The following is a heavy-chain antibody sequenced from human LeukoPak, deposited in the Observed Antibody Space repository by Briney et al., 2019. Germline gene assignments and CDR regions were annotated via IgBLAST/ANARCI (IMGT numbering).Heavy chain of an antibody. CDR3: ARAVVVVVAATLWFDP. V-gene: IGHV1-18*01. CDR2: ISAYNGNT. D-gene: IGHD2-15*01. CDR1: GYTFTSYG. J-gene: IGHJ5*02. Sequence: ASVKVSCKASGYTFTSYGISWVRQAPGQGLEWMGWISAYNGNTNYAQKFRGRVTMTRDTSISTAYMELSRLRSDDTAVYYCARAVVVVVAATLWFDPWGQGTLVTVSS.